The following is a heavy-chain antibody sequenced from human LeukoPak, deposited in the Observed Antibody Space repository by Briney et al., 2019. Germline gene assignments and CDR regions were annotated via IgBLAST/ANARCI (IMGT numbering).Heavy chain of an antibody. Sequence: PSETLSLTCTVSGYSISSGYYWGWIRQPPGKGLEWIGSIYHSGSTYYNPSLKSRVTISVDTSKNQFSLRLTSVTAADTAVYFCATLVSTRYYFDYWGQGTLVTVSS. J-gene: IGHJ4*02. CDR1: GYSISSGYY. D-gene: IGHD5/OR15-5a*01. CDR2: IYHSGST. CDR3: ATLVSTRYYFDY. V-gene: IGHV4-38-2*02.